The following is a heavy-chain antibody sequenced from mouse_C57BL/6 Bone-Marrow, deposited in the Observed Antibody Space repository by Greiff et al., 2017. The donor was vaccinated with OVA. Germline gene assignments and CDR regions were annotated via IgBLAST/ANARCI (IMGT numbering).Heavy chain of an antibody. CDR3: ARKLGRGYIYV. Sequence: VQLQQSGAELVKPGASVKLSCTASGFNIKDYYMNWVKQRTEQGLEWLGRIDPEDGETKYAPKFPGKATRTADTSSNTAYLQLSRLTYEDTAVYYCARKLGRGYIYVWGTGTTVTVSS. V-gene: IGHV14-2*01. D-gene: IGHD4-1*01. J-gene: IGHJ1*03. CDR1: GFNIKDYY. CDR2: IDPEDGET.